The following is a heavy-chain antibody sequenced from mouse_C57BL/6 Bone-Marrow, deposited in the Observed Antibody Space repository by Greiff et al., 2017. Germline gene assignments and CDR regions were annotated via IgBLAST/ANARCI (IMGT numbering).Heavy chain of an antibody. CDR3: ARGSGDYWFAY. J-gene: IGHJ3*01. Sequence: VQLQQSGPELVKPGASVTIPCKASGYTFTDYNMDWVKQSHGKSLEWIGDINPNNGGTIYNQKFKGKATLTVDKATSTAYMELRSLTSEDTAVYYCARGSGDYWFAYWGQGTLVTVSA. V-gene: IGHV1-18*01. CDR2: INPNNGGT. D-gene: IGHD2-13*01. CDR1: GYTFTDYN.